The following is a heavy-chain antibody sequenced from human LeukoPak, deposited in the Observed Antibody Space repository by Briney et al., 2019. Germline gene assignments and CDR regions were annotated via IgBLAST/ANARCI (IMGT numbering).Heavy chain of an antibody. Sequence: GASVKVSCKASGYTFTSYYMHWVRQAPGQGLEWMGIINPSGGSTSYAQKFQGRVTMTRDTSTSTVYMELSSLRSEDTAVYYCARDLQWYYDSRPSSPLVYWGQGTLVTVSS. J-gene: IGHJ4*02. CDR3: ARDLQWYYDSRPSSPLVY. CDR2: INPSGGST. D-gene: IGHD3-22*01. V-gene: IGHV1-46*01. CDR1: GYTFTSYY.